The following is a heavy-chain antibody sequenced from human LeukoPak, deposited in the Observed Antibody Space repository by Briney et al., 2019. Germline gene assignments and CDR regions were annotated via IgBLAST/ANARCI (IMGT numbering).Heavy chain of an antibody. Sequence: PGGSLRLSCASSGFTFSTYGMHWVRQAPGRGLEWVAVIWNDGSIKYYGDSVKGRFTISRDNSKNTLYLQMNRVRAEDTAVYYCARAVGPFDFWGPGTKVIVSS. J-gene: IGHJ3*01. CDR3: ARAVGPFDF. CDR2: IWNDGSIK. CDR1: GFTFSTYG. V-gene: IGHV3-33*01.